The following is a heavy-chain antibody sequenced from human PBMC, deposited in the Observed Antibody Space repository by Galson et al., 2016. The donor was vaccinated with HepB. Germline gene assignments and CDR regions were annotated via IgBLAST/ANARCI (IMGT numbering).Heavy chain of an antibody. D-gene: IGHD5-24*01. CDR3: AKGGKWLQYIFDY. J-gene: IGHJ4*02. V-gene: IGHV3-23*01. CDR1: GFTFSSFA. Sequence: SLRLSCAVSGFTFSSFAMSWVRQAPGKGLHWVSTISSTGDSTYYADSVKGRFTISRENSKNTLYLQMNSLRAEDTAVYYCAKGGKWLQYIFDYWGQGTLVTVSS. CDR2: ISSTGDST.